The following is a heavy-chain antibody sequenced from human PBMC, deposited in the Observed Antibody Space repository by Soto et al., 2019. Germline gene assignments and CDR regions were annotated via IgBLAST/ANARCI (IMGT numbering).Heavy chain of an antibody. V-gene: IGHV1-69*01. J-gene: IGHJ5*02. CDR3: ARDLGTTIAGPPRRETYGGLDP. D-gene: IGHD3-22*01. Sequence: QVQLVQSGAEVKRPGSSVKLSCKASGGTFTYYGISWVRQAPGQGLEWMGGIIPIIGPATYAQKFQGRLTIPADQSTSTAYMELSSLGSEDPALYYCARDLGTTIAGPPRRETYGGLDPWGQGTLVTVSS. CDR1: GGTFTYYG. CDR2: IIPIIGPA.